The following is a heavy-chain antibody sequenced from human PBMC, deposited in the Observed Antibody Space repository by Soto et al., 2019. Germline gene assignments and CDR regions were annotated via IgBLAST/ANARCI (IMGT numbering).Heavy chain of an antibody. CDR2: IDPADSET. CDR1: GYSFITYW. J-gene: IGHJ6*02. Sequence: GESLKISCKGSGYSFITYWIAWVRQKPGKGLEWMGIIDPADSETKYSPSLQGQVTISADKSINTAYLQWSSLKASDTAKYYCARLGQGGYVQGMDVWGQGTTVTVSS. CDR3: ARLGQGGYVQGMDV. D-gene: IGHD5-12*01. V-gene: IGHV5-51*01.